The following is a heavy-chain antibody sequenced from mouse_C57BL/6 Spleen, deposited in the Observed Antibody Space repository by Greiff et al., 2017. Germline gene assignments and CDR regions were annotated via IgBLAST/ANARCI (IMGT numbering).Heavy chain of an antibody. Sequence: VQLQQSGPELVKPGASVKISCKASGYSFTGYYMNWVKQSPEKSLEWIGEINPSTGGTTYNQKFKAKATLTVDKSSSTAYMQLKSLTSEDSAVYYCARKGGSYWYFDVWGTGTTVTVSS. CDR2: INPSTGGT. V-gene: IGHV1-42*01. CDR1: GYSFTGYY. J-gene: IGHJ1*03. CDR3: ARKGGSYWYFDV.